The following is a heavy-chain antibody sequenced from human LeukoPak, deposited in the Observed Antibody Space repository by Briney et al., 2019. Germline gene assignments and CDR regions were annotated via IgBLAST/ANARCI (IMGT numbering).Heavy chain of an antibody. CDR3: ASGGGYRRLYDY. J-gene: IGHJ4*02. Sequence: SETLSLTCAVYGGSFSGYYWSWVRQPPGKGLEWIGEINHSGSTNYNPSLKSRVTISVDTSKNQFSLKLSSVTAAGTAVYYCASGGGYRRLYDYWGQGTLVTVSS. D-gene: IGHD1-26*01. CDR2: INHSGST. CDR1: GGSFSGYY. V-gene: IGHV4-34*01.